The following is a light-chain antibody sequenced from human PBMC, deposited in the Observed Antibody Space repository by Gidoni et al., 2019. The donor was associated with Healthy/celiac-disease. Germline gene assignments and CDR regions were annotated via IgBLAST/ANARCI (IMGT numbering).Light chain of an antibody. CDR2: AAS. CDR3: QQSYSTPLT. CDR1: QSISSY. Sequence: DIQMTQSPSSLSASVGDRVTITCRASQSISSYLNWYQQKPGKAPKLLIYAASSLQSGVPSRFSGSGSGKDFTLTISSLQPEDFATYYCQQSYSTPLTFGSXAKVDIQ. V-gene: IGKV1-39*01. J-gene: IGKJ3*01.